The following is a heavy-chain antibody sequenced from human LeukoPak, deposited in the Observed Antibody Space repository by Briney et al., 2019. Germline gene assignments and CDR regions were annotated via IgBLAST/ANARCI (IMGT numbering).Heavy chain of an antibody. CDR2: INHSGST. D-gene: IGHD1-7*01. Sequence: SETLSLTCSVSDGSINSYYWSWIRQPPGKGLEWIGEINHSGSTNYNPSLKSRVTISVDTSKNQFSLKLSSVTAADTAVYYCARWKLRLKGYYYYGMDVWGQGTTVTVSS. V-gene: IGHV4-34*01. CDR3: ARWKLRLKGYYYYGMDV. J-gene: IGHJ6*02. CDR1: DGSINSYY.